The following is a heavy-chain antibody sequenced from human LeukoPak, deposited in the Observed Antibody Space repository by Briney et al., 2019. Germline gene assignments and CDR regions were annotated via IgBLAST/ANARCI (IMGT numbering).Heavy chain of an antibody. CDR2: ISSSGSFT. CDR3: ARGVRGVINYMDV. J-gene: IGHJ6*03. D-gene: IGHD3-10*01. Sequence: GGSLRLSCAVSGFTFSSYSMNWVRQGPGKGLEWVSCISSSGSFTYYADSVRGRFTISRDNAKNSLYLQMNSLRAEDTAVYHCARGVRGVINYMDVWGKGTTVTVSS. CDR1: GFTFSSYS. V-gene: IGHV3-21*01.